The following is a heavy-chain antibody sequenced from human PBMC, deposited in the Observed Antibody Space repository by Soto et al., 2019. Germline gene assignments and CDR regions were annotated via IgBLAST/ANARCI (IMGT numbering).Heavy chain of an antibody. CDR1: GGSISSYY. Sequence: SETLSLTCTVSGGSISSYYWSWIRQPPGKGLEWIGYIYYSGSTNYNPSLKSRVTISVDTSKNQFSLKLSSVTAADTAVYYGSRSTDSSGWRFDYWGQGTQVPVSS. CDR3: SRSTDSSGWRFDY. J-gene: IGHJ4*02. CDR2: IYYSGST. V-gene: IGHV4-59*08. D-gene: IGHD6-19*01.